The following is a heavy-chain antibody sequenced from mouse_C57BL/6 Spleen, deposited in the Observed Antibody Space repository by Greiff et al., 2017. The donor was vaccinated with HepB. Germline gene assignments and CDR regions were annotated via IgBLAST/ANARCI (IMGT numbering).Heavy chain of an antibody. CDR1: GFNIKDYY. J-gene: IGHJ4*01. D-gene: IGHD2-12*01. Sequence: VQLQQSGAELVRPGASVKLSCTASGFNIKDYYMHWVKQRPEQGLEWIGRIDPEDGDTEYAPKFQGKATMTADTSSNKAYLQLSSLTSEDTAVYYCTTHYTFYYAMDYWGQGTSVTVSS. CDR3: TTHYTFYYAMDY. V-gene: IGHV14-1*01. CDR2: IDPEDGDT.